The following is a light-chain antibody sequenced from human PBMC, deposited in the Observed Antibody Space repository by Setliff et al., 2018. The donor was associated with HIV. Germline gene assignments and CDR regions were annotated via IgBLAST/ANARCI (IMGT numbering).Light chain of an antibody. CDR2: DVS. J-gene: IGLJ1*01. CDR3: CSYTSSLTYV. CDR1: SSDVGSYNF. V-gene: IGLV2-14*03. Sequence: VLAQPASVSGSPGQSITISCSGTSSDVGSYNFVSWYQQHPGKAPQLIIYDVSQRPSGVSSRFSGSKSGNTASLTISGLQAEDQADYYCCSYTSSLTYVFGTGTKVTVL.